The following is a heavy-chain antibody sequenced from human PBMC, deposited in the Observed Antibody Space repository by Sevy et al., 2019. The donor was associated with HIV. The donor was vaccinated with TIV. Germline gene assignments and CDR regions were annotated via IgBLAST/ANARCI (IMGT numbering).Heavy chain of an antibody. D-gene: IGHD3-3*01. CDR3: ARGKHSITIFGVVRNWFDP. Sequence: SETLSLTCAVSGGSISSSNWWSWVRQPPGKGLEWIGEIYHSGSTNYNPSLKSRVTISVDKSKNQFSLKLSSVTAADTAVDYCARGKHSITIFGVVRNWFDPWGQGTLVTVSS. J-gene: IGHJ5*02. V-gene: IGHV4-4*02. CDR2: IYHSGST. CDR1: GGSISSSNW.